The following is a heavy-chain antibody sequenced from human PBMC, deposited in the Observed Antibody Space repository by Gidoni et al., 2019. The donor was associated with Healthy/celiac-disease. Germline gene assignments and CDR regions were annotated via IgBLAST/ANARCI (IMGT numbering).Heavy chain of an antibody. CDR3: ARDRVWLPRYYFDY. J-gene: IGHJ4*02. V-gene: IGHV3-33*01. D-gene: IGHD6-19*01. Sequence: QVQLVESGGGVVQPGRSLRLPCAAPGFTFSSYGMHWVRQAPGKGLEWVAVIWYDGSNKYYADSVKGRFTISRDNSKNTLYLQMNSLRAEDTAVYYCARDRVWLPRYYFDYWGQGTLVTVSS. CDR2: IWYDGSNK. CDR1: GFTFSSYG.